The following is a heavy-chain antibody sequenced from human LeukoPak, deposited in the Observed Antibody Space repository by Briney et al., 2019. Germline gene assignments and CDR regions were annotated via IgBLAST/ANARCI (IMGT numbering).Heavy chain of an antibody. CDR3: ARDQEGFDY. V-gene: IGHV1-46*01. J-gene: IGHJ4*02. CDR2: IYPRDGST. CDR1: GYIFINNY. Sequence: GASVKVSCKASGYIFINNYIQWVRQAPGQGLEWVGMIYPRDGSTSYAQNFQGRVTVTRDTSTSTVHMELSGLTSEDTAVHYCARDQEGFDYWGQGTLVTVSS.